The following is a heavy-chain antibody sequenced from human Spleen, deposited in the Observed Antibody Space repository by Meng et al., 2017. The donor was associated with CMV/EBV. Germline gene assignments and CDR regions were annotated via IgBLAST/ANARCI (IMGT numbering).Heavy chain of an antibody. Sequence: SETLSLTCTASGGSISYYSWSWIRQSPGQRLEWIGYISDSGSSNYNPSLKSRVTMSTDTSKNQFSLRLTSVTAADTAVYYCASNGYSTSGGGFFDYWGQGALVTVSS. D-gene: IGHD5-12*01. CDR2: ISDSGSS. CDR1: GGSISYYS. CDR3: ASNGYSTSGGGFFDY. V-gene: IGHV4-59*01. J-gene: IGHJ4*02.